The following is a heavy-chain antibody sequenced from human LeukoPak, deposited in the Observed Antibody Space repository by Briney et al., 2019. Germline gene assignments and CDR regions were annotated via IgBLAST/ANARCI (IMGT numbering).Heavy chain of an antibody. Sequence: PSGGSLRLSCAVSGITLSNYGMSWVRQAPGKGLEWVAGISDSGGRTNYADSVKGRFTISRDNPKNTLYLQMNSLRAEDTAVYFCAKRGVVIRAILVGFHKEAYYFDSWGQGALVTVPS. CDR3: AKRGVVIRAILVGFHKEAYYFDS. V-gene: IGHV3-23*01. J-gene: IGHJ4*02. CDR1: GITLSNYG. D-gene: IGHD2-21*01. CDR2: ISDSGGRT.